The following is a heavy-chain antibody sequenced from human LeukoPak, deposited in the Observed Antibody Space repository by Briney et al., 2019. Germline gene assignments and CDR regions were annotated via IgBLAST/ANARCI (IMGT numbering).Heavy chain of an antibody. CDR2: IYHSGST. Sequence: SGTLSLTCAVSGYSISSGYYWGWIRQPPGKGLEWIGSIYHSGSTYYNPSLKSRVTISVDTSKNQFSLKLSSVTAADTAVYYCARETYYDFWSGLYYFDYWGQGTLVTVSS. V-gene: IGHV4-38-2*02. D-gene: IGHD3-3*01. CDR3: ARETYYDFWSGLYYFDY. J-gene: IGHJ4*02. CDR1: GYSISSGYY.